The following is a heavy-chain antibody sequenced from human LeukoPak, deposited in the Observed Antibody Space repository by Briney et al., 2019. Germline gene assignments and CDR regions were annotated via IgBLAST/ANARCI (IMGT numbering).Heavy chain of an antibody. CDR1: GGSISSSSYY. CDR3: ARYNYDFWSGYSKWFDP. Sequence: SETLSLTCTVSGGSISSSSYYWGWIRQPPGKGLECIGSIYYSGSTYYNPSLKSRVTISVDTSKNQFSLKLSSVTAADTAVYYCARYNYDFWSGYSKWFDPWGQGTLVTVSS. V-gene: IGHV4-39*07. J-gene: IGHJ5*02. D-gene: IGHD3-3*01. CDR2: IYYSGST.